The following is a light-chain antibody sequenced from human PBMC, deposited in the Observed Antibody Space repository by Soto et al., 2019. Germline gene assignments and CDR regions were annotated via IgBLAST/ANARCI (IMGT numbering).Light chain of an antibody. J-gene: IGKJ5*01. CDR3: QQYVTSAIT. CDR1: QSVSSNY. CDR2: GAS. V-gene: IGKV3-20*01. Sequence: EIVLTQSPGTLSLSPGERATLSCRASQSVSSNYLAWYQQKPGQAPRLLIYGASSRATGIPDRFSGSGSGTDFTLTISRLEPEDFALYYCQQYVTSAITFGQGTRLEN.